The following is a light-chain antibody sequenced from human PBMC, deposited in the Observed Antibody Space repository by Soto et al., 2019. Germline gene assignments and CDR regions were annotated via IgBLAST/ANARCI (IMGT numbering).Light chain of an antibody. CDR3: CSYAGSYTWV. CDR2: DVS. J-gene: IGLJ2*01. Sequence: QSALTQPRSVSGSPGQSVTISCTGTSSDVGGYNYVSWYQQHPGKAPKLMIYDVSKRPSGVPDRFSGSKSGNTASLTISWLQAEDEADYYFCSYAGSYTWVFGGGTKLTVL. V-gene: IGLV2-11*01. CDR1: SSDVGGYNY.